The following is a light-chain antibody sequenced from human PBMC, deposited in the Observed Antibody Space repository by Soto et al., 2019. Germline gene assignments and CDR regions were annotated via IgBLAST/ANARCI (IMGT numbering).Light chain of an antibody. V-gene: IGKV3-11*01. CDR1: QSVSSY. CDR3: QQSYNTPL. Sequence: IVLTQSPATLSLSPGERATLSCSASQSVSSYLAWYQQKPGQAPRLLIYDASNRATGIPARFSGSGSGTAFTLTISSLQPEDFATNYCQQSYNTPLFGGGTKVDIK. CDR2: DAS. J-gene: IGKJ4*01.